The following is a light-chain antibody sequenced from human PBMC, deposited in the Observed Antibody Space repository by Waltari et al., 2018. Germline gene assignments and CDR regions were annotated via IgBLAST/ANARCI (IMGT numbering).Light chain of an antibody. J-gene: IGKJ4*01. CDR3: RQRYKWPLT. CDR1: QSVSTY. Sequence: EIVLTQSPATLSLSPGERATLSCRASQSVSTYLAWYQQRPGQPPRLLIYDSSSRATGIPARFSGSGSETDFTLTISSLEPEDFAVYYCRQRYKWPLTFGGGSKVEI. CDR2: DSS. V-gene: IGKV3-11*01.